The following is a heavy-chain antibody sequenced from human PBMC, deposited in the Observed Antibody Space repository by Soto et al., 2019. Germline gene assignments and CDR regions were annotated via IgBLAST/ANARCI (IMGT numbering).Heavy chain of an antibody. D-gene: IGHD4-17*01. J-gene: IGHJ3*02. CDR2: IYHSGST. Sequence: QLQLQESGSGLVTPSQTLSLTCAVSGGSISSGGYSWNWIRQPPGKGLEWIGNIYHSGSTYYNASLKRRVTISVARSKNQFSLKLSSVTAADTAVYYCGRGDYANAFAIWGQGTMVTVSS. CDR3: GRGDYANAFAI. V-gene: IGHV4-30-2*01. CDR1: GGSISSGGYS.